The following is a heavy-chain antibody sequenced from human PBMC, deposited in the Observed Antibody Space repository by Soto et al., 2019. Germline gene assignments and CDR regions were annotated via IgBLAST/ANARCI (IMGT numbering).Heavy chain of an antibody. J-gene: IGHJ6*02. CDR3: VKVVVATIPAYYGMGV. D-gene: IGHD5-12*01. V-gene: IGHV3-64D*06. Sequence: GGSLRLSCSASGFTFSSYAMHWVRQAPGKGLEYVSAISSNGGRTYYADSVKGRFTISRDNSKNTLYLQMSSLRAEDTAVYYCVKVVVATIPAYYGMGVWGQGTRVTVSS. CDR2: ISSNGGRT. CDR1: GFTFSSYA.